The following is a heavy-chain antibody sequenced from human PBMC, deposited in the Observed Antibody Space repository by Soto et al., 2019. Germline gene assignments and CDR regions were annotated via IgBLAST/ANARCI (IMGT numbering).Heavy chain of an antibody. CDR1: GGTFSSYA. V-gene: IGHV1-69*12. Sequence: QVQLVQSGAEVKKPGSSVKVSCKASGGTFSSYAISWVRQAPGQGLEWMGGLIPIFGTATYAQKFQGRVTITADEYTSTAYMERSSLRSEDTALYYCARERSRQQLVPRDYYYGMDVWGQGTTVTVAS. CDR3: ARERSRQQLVPRDYYYGMDV. J-gene: IGHJ6*02. D-gene: IGHD6-13*01. CDR2: LIPIFGTA.